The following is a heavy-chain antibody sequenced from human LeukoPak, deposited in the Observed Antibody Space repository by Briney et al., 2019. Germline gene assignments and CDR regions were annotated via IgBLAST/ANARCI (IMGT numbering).Heavy chain of an antibody. CDR3: ARDPPSITGTTDCDY. D-gene: IGHD1-7*01. CDR2: INPNSGGT. CDR1: GYTFTSYD. V-gene: IGHV1-2*06. Sequence: GASVKVSCKASGYTFTSYDINWVRQAPGQGLEWMGRINPNSGGTNYAQKFQGRVTMTRDTSISTAYMELSRLRSDDTAVYYCARDPPSITGTTDCDYWGQGTLVTVSS. J-gene: IGHJ4*02.